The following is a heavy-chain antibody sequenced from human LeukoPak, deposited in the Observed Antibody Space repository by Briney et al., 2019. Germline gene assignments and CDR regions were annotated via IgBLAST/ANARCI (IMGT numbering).Heavy chain of an antibody. CDR2: MNPNSGNT. CDR1: GYTSTSHD. D-gene: IGHD3-10*01. J-gene: IGHJ4*02. Sequence: ASVKVSCKASGYTSTSHDINWVRQATGQGLEWMGWMNPNSGNTGYAQKFQGRVTMTRNTSISTAYMELSSLRSEDTAVYYCARRATYYYGSGSYYSTNFDYWGQGTLVTVSS. CDR3: ARRATYYYGSGSYYSTNFDY. V-gene: IGHV1-8*02.